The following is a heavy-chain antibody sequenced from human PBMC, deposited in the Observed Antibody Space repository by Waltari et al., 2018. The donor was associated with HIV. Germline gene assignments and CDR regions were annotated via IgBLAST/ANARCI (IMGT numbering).Heavy chain of an antibody. CDR3: VRDKDSIFDY. J-gene: IGHJ4*02. CDR2: IYYSGTT. Sequence: QVQLQESGPGLVKPSETLSLTCTVSGGSLSDYYWGWIRQPPGEGLEWIGYIYYSGTTSYNPSLKSRVAVSIDTSKNQFSLKVTSVTAADTAVYFCVRDKDSIFDYWGQGTLVTVSS. CDR1: GGSLSDYY. D-gene: IGHD2-15*01. V-gene: IGHV4-59*01.